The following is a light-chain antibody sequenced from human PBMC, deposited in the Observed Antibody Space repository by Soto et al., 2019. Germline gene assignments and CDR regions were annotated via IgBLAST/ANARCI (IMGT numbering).Light chain of an antibody. CDR2: DAS. CDR3: QQFDNLPYT. CDR1: QDIGKN. Sequence: DIQMTQSPASLSASVGDRVTITCQASQDIGKNLNWYQQKPGKAPKLLIYDASNLQTGVPSRFSGSGSGTRVTFTISSLQPQDSATYYCQQFDNLPYTFGQGTKLEIK. V-gene: IGKV1-33*01. J-gene: IGKJ2*01.